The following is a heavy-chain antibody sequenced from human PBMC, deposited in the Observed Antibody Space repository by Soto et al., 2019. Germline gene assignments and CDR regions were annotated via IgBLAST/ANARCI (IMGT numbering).Heavy chain of an antibody. Sequence: LVKVSWFVPGCTFISYDVILVRQAPGQGLEWMGGIIPIFGTANYAQKFQGRVTITADESTSTAYMELSSLRSEDTAVYYCARDPDYYDSSGYYSPNWFDPWGQGTLVTVPQ. CDR2: IIPIFGTA. D-gene: IGHD3-22*01. V-gene: IGHV1-69*01. J-gene: IGHJ5*02. CDR3: ARDPDYYDSSGYYSPNWFDP. CDR1: GCTFISYD.